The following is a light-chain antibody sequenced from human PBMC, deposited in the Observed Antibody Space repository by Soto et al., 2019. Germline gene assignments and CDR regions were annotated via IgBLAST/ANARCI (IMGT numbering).Light chain of an antibody. CDR2: EVT. V-gene: IGLV2-23*02. Sequence: QSALTQPASVSGSPGQSITISCTGTSSDIGSYNFVSWYKQHPGKAPQLMIFEVTKRPSGVSDRFSGSKSGNTASLTISGLQAEDEADYDWCSYAGSSTWVFGGGTALTVL. CDR3: CSYAGSSTWV. CDR1: SSDIGSYNF. J-gene: IGLJ3*02.